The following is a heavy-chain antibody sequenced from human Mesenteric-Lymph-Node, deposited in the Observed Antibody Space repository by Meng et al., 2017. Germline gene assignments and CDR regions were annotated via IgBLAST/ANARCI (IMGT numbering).Heavy chain of an antibody. CDR3: ARGRPLSQSGSYYLETLGYFDY. J-gene: IGHJ4*02. D-gene: IGHD1-26*01. CDR1: GGSISSSSYY. V-gene: IGHV4-39*07. Sequence: SETLSLTCTVSGGSISSSSYYWGWIRQPPGKGLEWIGSIYYSGSTYYNPSLKSRVTISVDKSKNQFSLKLSSVTAADTAVYYCARGRPLSQSGSYYLETLGYFDYWGQGTLVTVSS. CDR2: IYYSGST.